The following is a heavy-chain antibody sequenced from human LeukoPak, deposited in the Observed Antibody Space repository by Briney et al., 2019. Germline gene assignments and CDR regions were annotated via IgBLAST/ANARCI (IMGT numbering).Heavy chain of an antibody. CDR1: GFTFSRYT. D-gene: IGHD6-19*01. J-gene: IGHJ4*02. CDR2: ISSSSSYI. Sequence: GGSLRLSCAASGFTFSRYTMNWVRQAPGKGLEWVSSISSSSSYIYYADSVKGRFTISRDNAQNSLYLQMNSLRAEDTAVYYCAGDVGWTGGFFDYWGQGSLVTVSS. V-gene: IGHV3-21*01. CDR3: AGDVGWTGGFFDY.